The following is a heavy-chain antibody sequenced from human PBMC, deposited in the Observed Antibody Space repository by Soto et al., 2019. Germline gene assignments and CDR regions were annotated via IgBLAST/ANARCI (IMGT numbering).Heavy chain of an antibody. D-gene: IGHD3-22*01. Sequence: PGGSLRLSCAASGFTVSNNYMTWVRQAPGKGLEWVSVIYSGGSTYYADSVKGRFTLSRDNSKNTLYLQMNSLRAEDTAVYYCARGYDSSGFYYDYWGQGTLVTVS. CDR1: GFTVSNNY. J-gene: IGHJ4*02. V-gene: IGHV3-66*01. CDR2: IYSGGST. CDR3: ARGYDSSGFYYDY.